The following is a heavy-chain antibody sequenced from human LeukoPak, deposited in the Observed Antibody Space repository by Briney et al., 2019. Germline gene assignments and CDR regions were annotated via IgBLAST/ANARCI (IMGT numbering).Heavy chain of an antibody. Sequence: GSTNYNPSLKSRVTISVDTSKNQFSLKLTSVTAADTAVYYCARDRYYGSGSLYPMGAFDIWGQGTMVTVSS. D-gene: IGHD3-10*01. CDR3: ARDRYYGSGSLYPMGAFDI. V-gene: IGHV4-59*01. J-gene: IGHJ3*02. CDR2: GST.